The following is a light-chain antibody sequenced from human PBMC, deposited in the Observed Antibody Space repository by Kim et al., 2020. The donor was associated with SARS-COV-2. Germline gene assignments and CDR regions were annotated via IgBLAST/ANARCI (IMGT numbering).Light chain of an antibody. CDR3: QQYNSYGWT. Sequence: DIQMTQSPSTLSASVGDRVTITCRASQSISSWLAWYQQKPGKAPNLLIYKASSLGSGVPSRFSGSRSGTEFILTISSLQPDDVATYYCQQYNSYGWTFGQGTKVDIK. V-gene: IGKV1-5*03. J-gene: IGKJ1*01. CDR2: KAS. CDR1: QSISSW.